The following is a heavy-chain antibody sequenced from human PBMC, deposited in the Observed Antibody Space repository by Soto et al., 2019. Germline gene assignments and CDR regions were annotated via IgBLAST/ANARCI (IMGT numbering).Heavy chain of an antibody. CDR1: GLTVSSSY. Sequence: GGSLRLSCGASGLTVSSSYMSWVRQAPGKGLECVSVIYGDDTTYYADSVKGRFTISRDNSKNTLYLQMNSLTAEDTAVYYCATCSPCPATSSHPPDSWRHGTLVTVSS. J-gene: IGHJ5*01. V-gene: IGHV3-66*01. CDR2: IYGDDTT. CDR3: ATCSPCPATSSHPPDS. D-gene: IGHD2-15*01.